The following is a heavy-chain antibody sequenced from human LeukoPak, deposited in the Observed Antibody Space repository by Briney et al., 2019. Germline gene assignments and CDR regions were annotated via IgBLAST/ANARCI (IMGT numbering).Heavy chain of an antibody. D-gene: IGHD3-10*01. CDR2: EDGGP. CDR1: GYTLTELS. Sequence: ASVKVSCKVSGYTLTELSIHWVRQAPGKGLEWMGGEDGGPIYAQKFQGRVTMTEDTSTDTAYMDVSSLRSEDTAVYYCARDGSSIVRAFDIWGQGTLVTVSS. V-gene: IGHV1-24*01. J-gene: IGHJ3*02. CDR3: ARDGSSIVRAFDI.